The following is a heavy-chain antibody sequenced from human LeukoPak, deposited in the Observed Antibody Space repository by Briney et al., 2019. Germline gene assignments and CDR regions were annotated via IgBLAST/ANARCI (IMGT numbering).Heavy chain of an antibody. J-gene: IGHJ6*02. Sequence: EASVKVSCKASGFTFPSSGVQWVRQARGQRLEWIGWIVVVSGNTNYAQKFQERVTITRDMSTTTAYMELSSLRSEDTAVYYCAAVGWEYSSSPLPMDVWGQGTTVTVSS. D-gene: IGHD6-6*01. V-gene: IGHV1-58*01. CDR3: AAVGWEYSSSPLPMDV. CDR1: GFTFPSSG. CDR2: IVVVSGNT.